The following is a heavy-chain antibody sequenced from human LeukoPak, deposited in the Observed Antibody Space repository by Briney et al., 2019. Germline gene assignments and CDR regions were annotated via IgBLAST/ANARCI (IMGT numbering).Heavy chain of an antibody. V-gene: IGHV3-21*01. CDR2: ISSSRSYI. CDR1: RFTFSSYN. CDR3: ARDEYYYGMDV. Sequence: GGSLRLSCAASRFTFSSYNMNWVRQAPGKGLEWVSSISSSRSYIYYADSVKGRFTISRDNAKNSLYLQMNSLRAEDTAVYYCARDEYYYGMDVWGQGITVTVSS. J-gene: IGHJ6*02.